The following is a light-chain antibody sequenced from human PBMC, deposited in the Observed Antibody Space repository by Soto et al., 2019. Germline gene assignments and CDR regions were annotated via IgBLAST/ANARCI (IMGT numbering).Light chain of an antibody. Sequence: EIVLKNSPATLSFSPGERATLSCRASQSVSSYLAWYQQKPGQAPRLLIYDASNRATGIPARFSGSGSGTDFTLTISSLEPEDFAVYYCQQRSNWPPTFGGGTNV. J-gene: IGKJ4*01. CDR1: QSVSSY. V-gene: IGKV3-11*01. CDR2: DAS. CDR3: QQRSNWPPT.